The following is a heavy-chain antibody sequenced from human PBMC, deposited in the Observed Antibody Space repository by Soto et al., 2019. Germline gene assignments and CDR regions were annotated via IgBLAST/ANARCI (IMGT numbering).Heavy chain of an antibody. D-gene: IGHD6-19*01. J-gene: IGHJ4*02. Sequence: EVQLLESGGGLVQHGGSLRLSCAASGFTFSTYAMKWVRQARGKGLEWVSGISGSGDSTYYVDSVKGRFTVYRDNSKNTLYLQMTSLRAEDTAVFYCAKERSSGWSFDYWGQGPLVTVSS. CDR2: ISGSGDST. CDR1: GFTFSTYA. V-gene: IGHV3-23*01. CDR3: AKERSSGWSFDY.